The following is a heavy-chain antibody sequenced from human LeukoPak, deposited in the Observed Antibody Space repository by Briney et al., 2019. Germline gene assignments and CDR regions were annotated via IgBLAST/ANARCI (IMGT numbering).Heavy chain of an antibody. V-gene: IGHV3-23*01. CDR1: GFTFSSYA. CDR2: ISGSGGST. J-gene: IGHJ4*02. D-gene: IGHD5-12*01. Sequence: GGSLRLSCAASGFTFSSYAMSWVRQAPGKGREWVSDISGSGGSTYCADSVKGRFTISRENSKNPLYLKMNSLRAEDTAVYYCAKEPGYSGYDYGDYWGQGTLVTVSS. CDR3: AKEPGYSGYDYGDY.